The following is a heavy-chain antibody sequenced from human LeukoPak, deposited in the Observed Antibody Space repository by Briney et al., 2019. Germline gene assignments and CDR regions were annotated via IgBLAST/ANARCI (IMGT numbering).Heavy chain of an antibody. D-gene: IGHD3-10*01. CDR1: GYSFTNHY. Sequence: GESLQISCKGSGYSFTNHYIGWVRLMPGKGLEWMGIIYPGDSDTRYSPSIQGQVTISADKSISTAYLQWSSLKASDTAMYYCARRGYGSGNYYYPNWGQGTLDTVSS. CDR3: ARRGYGSGNYYYPN. CDR2: IYPGDSDT. V-gene: IGHV5-51*01. J-gene: IGHJ4*02.